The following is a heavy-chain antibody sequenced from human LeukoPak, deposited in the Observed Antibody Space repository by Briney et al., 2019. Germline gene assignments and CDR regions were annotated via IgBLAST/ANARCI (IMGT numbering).Heavy chain of an antibody. J-gene: IGHJ3*02. D-gene: IGHD3-22*01. Sequence: PGGSLRLSCAASGFTFSSYGMHWVRQAPGKGLEWVAFIRYDGSNKYYADSVKGRFTISRDNSKNTLYLQMNSLRAEDTAVYYCAKSNYYDSSGYKPNDAFDIWGQGTMVTVSS. V-gene: IGHV3-30*02. CDR1: GFTFSSYG. CDR3: AKSNYYDSSGYKPNDAFDI. CDR2: IRYDGSNK.